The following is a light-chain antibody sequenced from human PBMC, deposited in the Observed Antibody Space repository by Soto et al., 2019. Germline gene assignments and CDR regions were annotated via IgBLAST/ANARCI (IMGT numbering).Light chain of an antibody. J-gene: IGLJ3*02. Sequence: QSVLTQPASVSGSPGQSITISCTGASSDVGGYNYVSWYQQHPGKAPKLMIYEVSNRPSGVSHRFSGSKSGNTASLTISGLQAEDEADYYCSSYVSSSPVFGGGTKLTVL. V-gene: IGLV2-14*01. CDR3: SSYVSSSPV. CDR1: SSDVGGYNY. CDR2: EVS.